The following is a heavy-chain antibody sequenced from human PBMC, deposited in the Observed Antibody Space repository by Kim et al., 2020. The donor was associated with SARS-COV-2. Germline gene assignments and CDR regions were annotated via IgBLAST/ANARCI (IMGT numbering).Heavy chain of an antibody. V-gene: IGHV3-23*01. Sequence: WGSLRLSCAASGFTFSSYAMSWVRQAPGKGLEWVSAISGSGGSTYYADSVKGRFTISRDNTKNTLYLQMNSLRAEDTAVYYCANGRYYYDSSGYYYYYWGQRTLVTVSS. CDR3: ANGRYYYDSSGYYYYY. CDR1: GFTFSSYA. D-gene: IGHD3-22*01. J-gene: IGHJ4*02. CDR2: ISGSGGST.